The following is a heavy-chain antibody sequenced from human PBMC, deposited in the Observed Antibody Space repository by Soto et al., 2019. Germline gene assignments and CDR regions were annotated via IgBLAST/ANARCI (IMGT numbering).Heavy chain of an antibody. CDR1: GGSISSSSYY. CDR2: IYYSGST. D-gene: IGHD3-3*01. V-gene: IGHV4-39*01. CDR3: ARLSPTIFGVVNGVDYFDY. J-gene: IGHJ4*02. Sequence: SETLSLTCTVSGGSISSSSYYWGWIRQPPGKGLEWIGSIYYSGSTYYNPSLKSRVTISVDTSRNQFSLKLSSVTAADTAVYYCARLSPTIFGVVNGVDYFDYWGQGTQVTVSS.